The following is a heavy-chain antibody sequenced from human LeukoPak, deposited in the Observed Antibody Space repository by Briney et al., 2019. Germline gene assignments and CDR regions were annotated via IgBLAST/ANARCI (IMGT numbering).Heavy chain of an antibody. CDR2: IKQDGSEK. Sequence: GGSLRLSCAASGFTFSSYWMSWVRQAPGKGLEWVANIKQDGSEKYYVDSVKGRFTISRDNAKNSLYLQMNSLRAEDTAVYYCAREAGMVRGWSYSRYYYYYMDVWGKGTTVTISS. CDR1: GFTFSSYW. V-gene: IGHV3-7*01. J-gene: IGHJ6*03. D-gene: IGHD3-10*01. CDR3: AREAGMVRGWSYSRYYYYYMDV.